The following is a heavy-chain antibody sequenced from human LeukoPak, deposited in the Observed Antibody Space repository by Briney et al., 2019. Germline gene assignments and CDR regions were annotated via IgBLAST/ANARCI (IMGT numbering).Heavy chain of an antibody. Sequence: ASVKVSCKASGYTFTSYGISWVRQAPGQGLEWMGWINPNSGGTNYAQKFQGRVTMTRDTSISTAYMELSRLRSDDTAVYYCARAKIAAAGIPAEYFQHWGQGTLVTVSS. D-gene: IGHD6-13*01. J-gene: IGHJ1*01. CDR2: INPNSGGT. CDR1: GYTFTSYG. V-gene: IGHV1-2*02. CDR3: ARAKIAAAGIPAEYFQH.